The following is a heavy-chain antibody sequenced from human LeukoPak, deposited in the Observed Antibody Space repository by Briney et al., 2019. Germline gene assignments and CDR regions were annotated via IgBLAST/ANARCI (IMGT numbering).Heavy chain of an antibody. Sequence: ASVKVSCKTSGYTFSNYAIRWLRQAPGQRPEWMGCNTGGNPITQYSQKFQGRLTFNRDTSASTAFMELSSLTSEDTAVYYCARGQEWDSWIVDFWGQGTLVTVSS. V-gene: IGHV1-3*01. J-gene: IGHJ4*02. CDR2: NTGGNPIT. CDR3: ARGQEWDSWIVDF. D-gene: IGHD1-26*01. CDR1: GYTFSNYA.